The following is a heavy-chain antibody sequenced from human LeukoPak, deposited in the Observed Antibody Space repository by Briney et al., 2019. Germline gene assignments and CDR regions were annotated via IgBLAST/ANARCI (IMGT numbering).Heavy chain of an antibody. V-gene: IGHV3-66*01. CDR1: GFTVSNTY. J-gene: IGHJ4*02. Sequence: PGGSLRLSCAASGFTVSNTYVSWVRQAPGRGLEWVSVLYNDGSTYYADSVKGRFTISRDNSKDTVFLQMNSLRAEDTAVYYCATSGYLYFDYWGQGTLVTVSS. D-gene: IGHD3-22*01. CDR3: ATSGYLYFDY. CDR2: LYNDGST.